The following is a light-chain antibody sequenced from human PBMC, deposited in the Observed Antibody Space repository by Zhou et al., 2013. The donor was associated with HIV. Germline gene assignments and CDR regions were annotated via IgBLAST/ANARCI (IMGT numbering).Light chain of an antibody. Sequence: DIQLTQSPSTLSASIGDRVTITCRASQSVNSWVAWYQQKPGKAPKLLIYQASTLQSGVPSRFSGSGSGTDFTLTISSLQPEDFATYYCLQDYSYPRTFGQGTKVEIK. CDR3: LQDYSYPRT. CDR2: QAS. V-gene: IGKV1-5*03. CDR1: QSVNSW. J-gene: IGKJ1*01.